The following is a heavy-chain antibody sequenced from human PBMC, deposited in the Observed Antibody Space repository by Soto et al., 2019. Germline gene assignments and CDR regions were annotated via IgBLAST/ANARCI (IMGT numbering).Heavy chain of an antibody. CDR1: GYSFTSLD. Sequence: QVQLVQSGAEVKELGASVKVSCQASGYSFTSLDINWMRQATGQGLEWMGWMSPGSGSAGYAQKFQGRVTMTRDTSRGTAYMELSSLRSDDTAVYYCARGVDAGVDFWGQGTLVTV. D-gene: IGHD3-10*01. CDR2: MSPGSGSA. V-gene: IGHV1-8*01. J-gene: IGHJ4*02. CDR3: ARGVDAGVDF.